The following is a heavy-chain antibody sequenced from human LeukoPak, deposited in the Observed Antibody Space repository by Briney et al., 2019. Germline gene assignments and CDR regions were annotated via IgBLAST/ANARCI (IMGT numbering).Heavy chain of an antibody. D-gene: IGHD3-9*01. Sequence: GGSLGLSCAASGFTFSSYAMSWVRQAPGKGLEWVSAISGSGGSTYYADSVKGRFTISRDNSKNTLYLQMNSLRAEDTAVYYCAKGTGTYYDILTGIDYWGQGTLVTVSS. CDR3: AKGTGTYYDILTGIDY. J-gene: IGHJ4*02. V-gene: IGHV3-23*01. CDR2: ISGSGGST. CDR1: GFTFSSYA.